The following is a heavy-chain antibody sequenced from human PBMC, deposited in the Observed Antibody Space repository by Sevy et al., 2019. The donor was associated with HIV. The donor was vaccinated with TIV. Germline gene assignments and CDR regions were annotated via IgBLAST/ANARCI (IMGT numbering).Heavy chain of an antibody. CDR1: GFTFSSYS. V-gene: IGHV3-21*01. CDR2: ISSSSSCI. Sequence: GGSLRLSCAASGFTFSSYSMNWVRQAPGKGLEWVSSISSSSSCIYYADLVKGRFTISRDNAKNSLYLQMNSLRAEDTAVYYCARGVGMATSGIVDYWGQGTLVTVSS. CDR3: ARGVGMATSGIVDY. D-gene: IGHD5-12*01. J-gene: IGHJ4*02.